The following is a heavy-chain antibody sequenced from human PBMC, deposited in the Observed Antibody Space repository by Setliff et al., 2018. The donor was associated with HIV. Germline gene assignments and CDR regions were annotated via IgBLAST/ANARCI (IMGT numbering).Heavy chain of an antibody. CDR1: GFSFSDYG. CDR2: IWYDGNNI. V-gene: IGHV3-33*08. CDR3: ARRGRVAAVDY. J-gene: IGHJ4*02. Sequence: GSLRLSCAASGFSFSDYGMHWVRQAPGKGLEWVAFIWYDGNNIKYADSVKGRFTTSRDNSKNTLYLQMNSLRAEDTAVYYCARRGRVAAVDYWGQGTLVTVSS. D-gene: IGHD6-13*01.